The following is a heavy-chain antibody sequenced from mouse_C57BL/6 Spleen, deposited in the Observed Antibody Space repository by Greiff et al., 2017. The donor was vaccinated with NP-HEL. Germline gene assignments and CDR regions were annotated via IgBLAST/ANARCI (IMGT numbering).Heavy chain of an antibody. J-gene: IGHJ4*01. CDR1: GYTFTSYW. Sequence: QVQLKQPGAELVMPGASVKLSCKASGYTFTSYWMHWVKQRPGQGLEWIGEIDPSDSYTNYNQKFKGKSTLTVDKSSSTAYMQLSSLTSEDSAVYYCARLGAMDYWGQGTSVTVSS. V-gene: IGHV1-69*01. CDR3: ARLGAMDY. CDR2: IDPSDSYT.